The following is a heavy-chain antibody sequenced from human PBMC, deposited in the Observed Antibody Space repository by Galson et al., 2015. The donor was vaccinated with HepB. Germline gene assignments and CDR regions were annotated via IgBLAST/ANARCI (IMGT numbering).Heavy chain of an antibody. CDR3: ARDLVSDILDHFDY. V-gene: IGHV3-30-3*01. Sequence: SLRLSCAASGFRFSSFDMHWVRQTPGKGLEWVAVISGGGGITIYAESVKGRFTISRDNPKNTLYLQMDSLRSDDTAVYFCARDLVSDILDHFDYWGQGTLVTVSS. D-gene: IGHD1-1*01. J-gene: IGHJ4*02. CDR2: ISGGGGIT. CDR1: GFRFSSFD.